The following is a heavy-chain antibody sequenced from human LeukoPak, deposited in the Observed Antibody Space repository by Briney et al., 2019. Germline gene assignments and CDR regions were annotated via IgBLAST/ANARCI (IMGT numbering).Heavy chain of an antibody. D-gene: IGHD3-9*01. CDR1: GFTFSSYS. Sequence: GGSLRLSCAASGFTFSSYSMNWVRQAPVKGLYWVSSISSSSSYIYYADSVKGRFTISRDNAKNSLYLQMNSLRAEDTVFFFRQRTAYDILTGCFDYWGQGTLVTVSS. J-gene: IGHJ4*02. CDR3: QRTAYDILTGCFDY. V-gene: IGHV3-21*03. CDR2: ISSSSSYI.